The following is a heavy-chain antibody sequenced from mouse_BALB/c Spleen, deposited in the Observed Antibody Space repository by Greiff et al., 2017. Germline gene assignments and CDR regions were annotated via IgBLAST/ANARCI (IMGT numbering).Heavy chain of an antibody. CDR2: ISYDGSN. D-gene: IGHD2-3*01. J-gene: IGHJ2*01. CDR3: ASLYALYYFDY. CDR1: GYSITSGYY. V-gene: IGHV3-6*02. Sequence: VQLKESGPGLVKPSQSLSLTCSVTGYSITSGYYWNWIRQFPGNKLEWMGYISYDGSNNYNPSLKNRISITRDTSKNQFFLKLNSVTTEDTATYYCASLYALYYFDYWGQGTTLTVSS.